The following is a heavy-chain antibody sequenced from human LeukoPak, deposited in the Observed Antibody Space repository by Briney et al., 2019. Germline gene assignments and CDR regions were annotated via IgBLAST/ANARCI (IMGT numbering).Heavy chain of an antibody. J-gene: IGHJ6*03. CDR1: GGSISSYY. Sequence: SETLSLTCTVSGGSISSYYWSWIRQPAGKGLEWIGRIYTSGSTNYNPPLKSRVTMSVDTSKNQFSLKLSSVTAADTAVYYCARVGYYSPPYYYYYMDVWGKGTTVTVSS. CDR3: ARVGYYSPPYYYYYMDV. D-gene: IGHD1-26*01. V-gene: IGHV4-4*07. CDR2: IYTSGST.